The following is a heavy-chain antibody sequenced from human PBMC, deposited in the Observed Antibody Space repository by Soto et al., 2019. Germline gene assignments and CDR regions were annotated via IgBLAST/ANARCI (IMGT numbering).Heavy chain of an antibody. CDR3: ARDKYYDSSGYYYRNS. Sequence: ASVKVSCKASGYTFTSYAMHWVRQAPGQRLEWMGWINAGNGNTKYSQKFQGRVTITRDTSASTAYMELSSLRSEDTAVYYCARDKYYDSSGYYYRNSWGQGTMVPVSS. D-gene: IGHD3-22*01. CDR2: INAGNGNT. CDR1: GYTFTSYA. J-gene: IGHJ4*02. V-gene: IGHV1-3*01.